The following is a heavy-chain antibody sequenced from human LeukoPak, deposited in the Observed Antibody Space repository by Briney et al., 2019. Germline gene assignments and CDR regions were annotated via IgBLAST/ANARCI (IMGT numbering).Heavy chain of an antibody. CDR2: IYYSGST. Sequence: SQTLSLTRTVSGGSISSGVYYWSWIRQHPGKGLEWIGYIYYSGSTYSNPSLKSRLTMSVDISKNQFSLKLSSVTAADTAVYYCARGVKGLRGAFDIWGQGTMVTVSS. V-gene: IGHV4-31*03. CDR3: ARGVKGLRGAFDI. CDR1: GGSISSGVYY. D-gene: IGHD3-10*01. J-gene: IGHJ3*02.